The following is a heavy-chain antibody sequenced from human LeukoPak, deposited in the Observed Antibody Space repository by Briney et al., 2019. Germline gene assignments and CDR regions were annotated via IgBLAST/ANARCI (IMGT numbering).Heavy chain of an antibody. Sequence: GGSLRLSCAASGFTVSSSYMSWVRQAPGKGLEWVSVIYSGGSTYYADSVKGRFTISRDNSKNTLYLQMNSLRAEDTAVYYCARRYSGSYPDYWGQGTLVTVSS. V-gene: IGHV3-66*01. J-gene: IGHJ4*02. D-gene: IGHD1-26*01. CDR1: GFTVSSSY. CDR2: IYSGGST. CDR3: ARRYSGSYPDY.